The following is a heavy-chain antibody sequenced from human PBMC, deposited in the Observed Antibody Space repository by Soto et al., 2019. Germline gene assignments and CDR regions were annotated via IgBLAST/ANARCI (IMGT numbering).Heavy chain of an antibody. J-gene: IGHJ5*02. CDR1: GFTFSNAW. CDR3: TTQHYDFWSGSRFDP. V-gene: IGHV3-15*01. Sequence: EVQLVESGGGLVKPGGSLRLSCAASGFTFSNAWMTWVRQAPGKGLEWVGRIKTKTDGGTTDYAAPVKGRFTISRDDSKNTLYLQMNSLKTEDTAVYYCTTQHYDFWSGSRFDPWGQGTLVTVSS. D-gene: IGHD3-3*01. CDR2: IKTKTDGGTT.